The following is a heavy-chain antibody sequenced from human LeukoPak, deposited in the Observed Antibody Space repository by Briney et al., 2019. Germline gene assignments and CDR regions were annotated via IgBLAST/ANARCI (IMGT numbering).Heavy chain of an antibody. Sequence: PGGSLRLSCAASGFTFSSYWMHWVRQAPGKGLVWASRINSDGSSTSYADSVKGRFTISRDNAKNTLYLQMNSLRAEDTAVYYCARDGFYWYFDLWGRGTLVTVSS. CDR2: INSDGSST. J-gene: IGHJ2*01. CDR3: ARDGFYWYFDL. CDR1: GFTFSSYW. V-gene: IGHV3-74*01.